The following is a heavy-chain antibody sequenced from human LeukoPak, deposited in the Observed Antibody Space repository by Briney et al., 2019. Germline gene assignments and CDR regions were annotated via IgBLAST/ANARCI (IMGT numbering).Heavy chain of an antibody. CDR1: GFTFTSSA. Sequence: SVKVSCKASGFTFTSSAMQWVRQARGQRLEWIGWIVVGSGNTNYAQKFQERVTITRDMSTSTAYMELSGLRSEDTAVYYCAASPWILEWAYGMDVWGQGTTVTVSS. CDR3: AASPWILEWAYGMDV. CDR2: IVVGSGNT. V-gene: IGHV1-58*02. J-gene: IGHJ6*02. D-gene: IGHD3-3*01.